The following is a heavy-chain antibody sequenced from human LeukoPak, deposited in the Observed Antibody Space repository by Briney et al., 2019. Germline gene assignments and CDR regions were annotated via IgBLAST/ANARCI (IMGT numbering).Heavy chain of an antibody. CDR1: GGSISSSSYY. D-gene: IGHD2-2*01. Sequence: PSETLSLTCTVSGGSISSSSYYWGWIRQPPGKGLEWVSAISGSGGSTYYADSVKGRFTISRDNSKNTLYLQMNSLRAEDTAVYYCAKSVVVPAAFDYWGQGTLVTVSS. CDR2: ISGSGGST. J-gene: IGHJ4*02. CDR3: AKSVVVPAAFDY. V-gene: IGHV3-23*01.